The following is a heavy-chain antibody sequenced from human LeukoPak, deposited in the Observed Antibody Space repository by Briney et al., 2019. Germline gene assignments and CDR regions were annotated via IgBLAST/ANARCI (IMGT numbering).Heavy chain of an antibody. CDR3: ARSYYDILTGYYPYAFDI. Sequence: SETLSLTCAVYGGSFSGYYWSWIRQPPGKGLEWIGEINHSGSTNYNPSLKSRVTISVDTSKNQFSLKLSSVTAADTAVYYCARSYYDILTGYYPYAFDIWGQGTMVTVSS. V-gene: IGHV4-34*01. CDR1: GGSFSGYY. J-gene: IGHJ3*02. D-gene: IGHD3-9*01. CDR2: INHSGST.